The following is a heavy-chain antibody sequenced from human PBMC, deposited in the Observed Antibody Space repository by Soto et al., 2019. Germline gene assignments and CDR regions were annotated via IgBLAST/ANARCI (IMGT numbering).Heavy chain of an antibody. CDR3: ARVDPRGVAVVRDY. V-gene: IGHV1-18*01. D-gene: IGHD3-10*01. CDR2: ISGFNGQT. CDR1: GNTFASHG. Sequence: QVPLVQSGPEVKKPGASVKVSCKASGNTFASHGFSWVRQAPGQGLEWMGWISGFNGQTNYAPKFQGRVTLTTDTSTSTAYMELRSLRSDDTAVYFCARVDPRGVAVVRDYWGQGTLVTVSS. J-gene: IGHJ4*02.